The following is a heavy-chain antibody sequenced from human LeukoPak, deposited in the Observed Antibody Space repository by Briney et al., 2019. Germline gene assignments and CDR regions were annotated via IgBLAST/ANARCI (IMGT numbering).Heavy chain of an antibody. V-gene: IGHV3-21*01. J-gene: IGHJ3*02. D-gene: IGHD2-2*01. CDR1: GFIFSSYT. CDR3: AKDVSLRPSWDRAFDI. CDR2: ISSGSSYI. Sequence: PGGSLRLSCAASGFIFSSYTLNWVRQAPGKGLEWVSSISSGSSYIYYADSVKGRFTISRDNAKNSLYLQMNSLRAEDTAVYYCAKDVSLRPSWDRAFDIWGQGTMVTVSS.